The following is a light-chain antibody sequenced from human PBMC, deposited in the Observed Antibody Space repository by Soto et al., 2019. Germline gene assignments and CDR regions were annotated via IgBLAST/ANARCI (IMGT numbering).Light chain of an antibody. J-gene: IGLJ2*01. CDR1: SSDVGGYKY. CDR2: DVS. Sequence: QSALTQPASVSGSPGQSITISCTGTSSDVGGYKYVSWYQQHPGQAPKLMIYDVSNRPSGVSNRFSGSKSGNTASLTISGLQAEDEADYYCSSYTSTSTPVVFGGGTKLTVL. V-gene: IGLV2-14*01. CDR3: SSYTSTSTPVV.